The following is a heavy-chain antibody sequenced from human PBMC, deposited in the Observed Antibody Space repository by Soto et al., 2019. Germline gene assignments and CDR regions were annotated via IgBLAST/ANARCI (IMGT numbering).Heavy chain of an antibody. CDR3: ARGYCSSTICYIWDNWFDP. CDR1: GGSISSYY. V-gene: IGHV4-59*01. D-gene: IGHD2-2*02. Sequence: SETLSLTCTVSGGSISSYYWSWIRQPPGKGLEWIGYIYYSGSTNYNPSLKSRVTISVDTSKDQFSLKLSSVTAADTAVYYCARGYCSSTICYIWDNWFDPWGQGTLVTVSS. J-gene: IGHJ5*02. CDR2: IYYSGST.